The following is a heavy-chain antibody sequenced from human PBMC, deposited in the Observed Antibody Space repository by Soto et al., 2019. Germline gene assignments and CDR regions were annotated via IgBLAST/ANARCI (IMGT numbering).Heavy chain of an antibody. CDR1: GYTFTSYG. CDR3: ARIWGWDDAFDI. V-gene: IGHV1-18*01. D-gene: IGHD3-16*01. Sequence: ASVKVSCKAYGYTFTSYGISWVRQAPGQGLEWMGWVSAYNGNTNYVQKLQGRVTMTTDTPTSTAYMELRSLRSDDTAVYYCARIWGWDDAFDIWGQGTMVTVSS. J-gene: IGHJ3*02. CDR2: VSAYNGNT.